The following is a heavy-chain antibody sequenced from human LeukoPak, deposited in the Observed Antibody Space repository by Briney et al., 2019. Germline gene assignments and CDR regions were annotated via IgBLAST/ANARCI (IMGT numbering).Heavy chain of an antibody. CDR2: INHSGST. J-gene: IGHJ4*02. Sequence: PSETLSLTCTVSGGSISSSSYYWSWIRQPPGKGLEWIGEINHSGSTNYNPSLKSRVTISVDTSKNQFSLKLSSVTAADTAVYYCARVGRDGYNYRGYFDYWGQGTLVTVSS. CDR3: ARVGRDGYNYRGYFDY. D-gene: IGHD5-24*01. CDR1: GGSISSSSYY. V-gene: IGHV4-39*07.